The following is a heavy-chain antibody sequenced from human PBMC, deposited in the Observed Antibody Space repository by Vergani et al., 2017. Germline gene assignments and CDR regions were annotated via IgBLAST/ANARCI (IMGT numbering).Heavy chain of an antibody. D-gene: IGHD6-19*01. Sequence: EVQLVDPGGGLVQPGGSLRLSCAVSGFTSSSYWMNWVRQAPGKGLEWVANINQDGSQKQYVDSVKGRFTISRDNAKNSLYLQMNSLRAEDTAVYHCARTGYSSNSKDYWGQGTLVTVSS. CDR1: GFTSSSYW. CDR3: ARTGYSSNSKDY. J-gene: IGHJ4*02. V-gene: IGHV3-7*01. CDR2: INQDGSQK.